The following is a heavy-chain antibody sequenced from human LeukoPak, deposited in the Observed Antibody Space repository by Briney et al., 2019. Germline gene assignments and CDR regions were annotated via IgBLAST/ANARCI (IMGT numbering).Heavy chain of an antibody. Sequence: GGSLRLSCAASGFTFSSYAMRWVRQAPGKGLEWVSAISGSGGSTYYADSVKGRFTISRDNSKNTLYLQMNSLRAEDTAVYYCARGVDYGDLRYFDYWGQGTLVTVSS. J-gene: IGHJ4*02. CDR2: ISGSGGST. V-gene: IGHV3-23*01. D-gene: IGHD4-17*01. CDR1: GFTFSSYA. CDR3: ARGVDYGDLRYFDY.